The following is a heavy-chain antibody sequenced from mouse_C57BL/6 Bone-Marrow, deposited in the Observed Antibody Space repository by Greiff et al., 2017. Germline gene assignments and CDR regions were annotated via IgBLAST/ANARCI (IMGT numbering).Heavy chain of an antibody. Sequence: VMLVESGAELARPGASVKLSCKASGYTFTSYGISWVKQRTGQGLEWIGEIYPRSGNTYYNEKFKGKATLTADKSSSTAYMELRSLTSEDSAVYFCARSYDSDEGFFGYWGQGTTLTVSS. J-gene: IGHJ2*01. CDR3: ARSYDSDEGFFGY. V-gene: IGHV1-81*01. CDR2: IYPRSGNT. CDR1: GYTFTSYG. D-gene: IGHD2-4*01.